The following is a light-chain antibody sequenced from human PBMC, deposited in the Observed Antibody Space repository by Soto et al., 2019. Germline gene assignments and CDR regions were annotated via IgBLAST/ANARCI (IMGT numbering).Light chain of an antibody. CDR3: PSPTPGSLYV. CDR2: MVR. J-gene: IGLJ1*01. Sequence: QSVLTQPASVSWSPGQSITISCTGTSSNGGNYNDVSLYQQYPGRSPTLLISMVRNRASGVSTRFSGSKSGHTASLTISGLQAEDEADYFCPSPTPGSLYVFGPGPTVTV. CDR1: SSNGGNYND. V-gene: IGLV2-14*01.